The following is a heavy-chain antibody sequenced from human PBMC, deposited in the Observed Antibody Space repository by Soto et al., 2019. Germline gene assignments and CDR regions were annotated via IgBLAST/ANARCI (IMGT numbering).Heavy chain of an antibody. CDR3: ARELPRGVATAAKDS. D-gene: IGHD6-13*01. J-gene: IGHJ4*02. CDR1: GFTFSTYW. V-gene: IGHV3-74*01. CDR2: INTGGSPT. Sequence: PGGFLRLSCAASGFTFSTYWLHWVRQAPGKGLVWVSHINTGGSPTSYADSVKGRFTISRDNAKNTLYLQMNSLRGEDTSVYYCARELPRGVATAAKDSWGQGTLVTVSS.